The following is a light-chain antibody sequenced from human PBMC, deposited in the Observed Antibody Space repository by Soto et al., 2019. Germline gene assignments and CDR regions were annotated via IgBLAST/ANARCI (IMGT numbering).Light chain of an antibody. CDR1: QSVGTK. V-gene: IGKV3-15*01. Sequence: IVMTQSPATLSVSPGERATLSCRASQSVGTKLAWYQQTRGQAPRLLIYGASNRATGVPARFSGSVPGTEFTLTISSLQSEDFAVYYCQQYSSWLWTFGQGTKVEIK. CDR3: QQYSSWLWT. CDR2: GAS. J-gene: IGKJ1*01.